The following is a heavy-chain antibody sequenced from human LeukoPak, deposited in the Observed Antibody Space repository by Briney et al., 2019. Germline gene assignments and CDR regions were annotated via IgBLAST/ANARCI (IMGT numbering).Heavy chain of an antibody. J-gene: IGHJ6*02. Sequence: GGSLRLSCAASGFTFSFYAMSWVRQAPGKGLEWVSSISSSSSYIYYADSVKGRFTISRDNAKNSLYLQMNSLRAEDTAVYYCARDVAVRGFYYYYGMDVWGQGTTVTVSS. CDR3: ARDVAVRGFYYYYGMDV. D-gene: IGHD5-12*01. V-gene: IGHV3-21*01. CDR2: ISSSSSYI. CDR1: GFTFSFYA.